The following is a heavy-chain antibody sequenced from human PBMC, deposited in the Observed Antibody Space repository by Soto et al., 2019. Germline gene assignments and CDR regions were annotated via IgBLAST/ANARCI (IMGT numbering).Heavy chain of an antibody. CDR1: GGSISSYY. CDR2: TYYSGST. D-gene: IGHD3-16*02. CDR3: ARSLRQYYYYYYMDV. Sequence: SETLSLTCTVSGGSISSYYWSWIRQPPGKGLEWIGYTYYSGSTNYNPSLKSRVTISVDTSKNQFSLKLSSVTAADTAVYYCARSLRQYYYYYYMDVWGKGTTVTVSS. J-gene: IGHJ6*03. V-gene: IGHV4-59*12.